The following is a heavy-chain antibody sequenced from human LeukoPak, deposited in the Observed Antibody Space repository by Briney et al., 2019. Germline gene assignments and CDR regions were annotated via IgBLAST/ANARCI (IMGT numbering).Heavy chain of an antibody. CDR1: GGSFSGYY. CDR2: INHSGST. CDR3: ARAYYYYMDV. J-gene: IGHJ6*03. Sequence: SETLSLTCAVYGGSFSGYYWSWIRQPPGKGLEWIGEINHSGSTNYNPSLKSRVTISVDTSKNQFSLKLSSVTAADTAVYYCARAYYYYMDVWGKGTTVTVSS. V-gene: IGHV4-34*01.